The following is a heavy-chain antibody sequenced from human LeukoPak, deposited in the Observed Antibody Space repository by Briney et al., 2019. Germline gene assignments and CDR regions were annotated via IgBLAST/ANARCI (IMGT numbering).Heavy chain of an antibody. J-gene: IGHJ4*02. CDR1: GGSISSYY. Sequence: SETLSLTCTVSGGSISSYYWSWIRQPPGKGLEWIGYIYYSRSTNYNPSLKSRVTISVDTSKNQFSLKLSSVTAADTAVYYCARSPKRRYYFDYWGQGTLVTVSS. V-gene: IGHV4-59*01. CDR3: ARSPKRRYYFDY. CDR2: IYYSRST.